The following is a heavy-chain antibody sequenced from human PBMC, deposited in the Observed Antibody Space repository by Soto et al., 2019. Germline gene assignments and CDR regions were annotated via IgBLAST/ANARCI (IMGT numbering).Heavy chain of an antibody. CDR2: IYYIGST. D-gene: IGHD4-17*01. Sequence: SETLSLTCTVSGGSISSYYWSWIRQPPGKGLEWIGYIYYIGSTDYNPSLKSRVTISVDTSKNQFSLKLSSVTAADTAVYYCARQATTVTTFYFDYWGQGTLVTVSS. V-gene: IGHV4-59*08. J-gene: IGHJ4*02. CDR3: ARQATTVTTFYFDY. CDR1: GGSISSYY.